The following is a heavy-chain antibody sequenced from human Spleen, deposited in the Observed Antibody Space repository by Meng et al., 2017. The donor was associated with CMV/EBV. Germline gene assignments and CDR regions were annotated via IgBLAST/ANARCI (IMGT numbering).Heavy chain of an antibody. CDR1: GGIFRTYG. CDR3: GKRIASLSGVEY. Sequence: LSLTCAVSGGIFRTYGMHWVRQAPGKGLEWVSFIRFDGSDESYADSVKGRFTISRDNSQNTLYLHMNSLRPEDTAVYYCGKRIASLSGVEYWGQGTLVTVSS. D-gene: IGHD1-26*01. CDR2: IRFDGSDE. V-gene: IGHV3-30*02. J-gene: IGHJ4*02.